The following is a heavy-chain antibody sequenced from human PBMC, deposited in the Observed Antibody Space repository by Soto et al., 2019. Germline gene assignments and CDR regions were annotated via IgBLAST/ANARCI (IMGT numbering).Heavy chain of an antibody. CDR1: GFTFSSYW. CDR3: ARPRYDDSGTPFDY. D-gene: IGHD3-22*01. Sequence: EVQLVESGGGLVQPGGSLRLSCAASGFTFSSYWMHWVRQVPGKGLVWVSVINADGSSTDYADSVKGRFTISRDNAKNTLYLQMSSLRAEDTAVYYCARPRYDDSGTPFDYWGQGNRVTVSS. J-gene: IGHJ4*02. CDR2: INADGSST. V-gene: IGHV3-74*01.